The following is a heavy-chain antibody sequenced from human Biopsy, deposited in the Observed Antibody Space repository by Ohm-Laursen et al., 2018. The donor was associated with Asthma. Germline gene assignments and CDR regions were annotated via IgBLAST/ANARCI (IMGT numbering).Heavy chain of an antibody. CDR3: AAGRTSLQGESLI. J-gene: IGHJ4*01. D-gene: IGHD2/OR15-2a*01. CDR2: IVFASGAT. Sequence: SVKVSCNPSGVALSDYTFEWVRQARGLGLEWIAWIVFASGATNYAQNFQDRLTVTRDMSAGSVSMELRGLSSTDTAVYYCAAGRTSLQGESLIWGQGTLVSVSS. CDR1: GVALSDYT. V-gene: IGHV1-58*01.